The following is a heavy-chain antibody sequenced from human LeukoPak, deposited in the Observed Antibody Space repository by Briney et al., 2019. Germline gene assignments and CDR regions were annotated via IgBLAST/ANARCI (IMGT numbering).Heavy chain of an antibody. CDR3: ARARRGSSIRGPLDY. J-gene: IGHJ4*02. D-gene: IGHD3-10*01. CDR2: INHSGST. Sequence: SETLSLTCAVYGGSFSGYYWSWIRQPPGKGLEWIGEINHSGSTNYNPSSKSRVTISVDTSKNQFSLKLSSVTAADTAVYYCARARRGSSIRGPLDYWGQGALVTVSS. V-gene: IGHV4-34*01. CDR1: GGSFSGYY.